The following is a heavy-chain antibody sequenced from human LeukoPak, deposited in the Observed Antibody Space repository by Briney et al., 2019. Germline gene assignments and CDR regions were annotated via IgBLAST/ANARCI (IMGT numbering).Heavy chain of an antibody. CDR3: AKEGARYYYDSSGYYYFDY. J-gene: IGHJ4*02. V-gene: IGHV3-30*18. D-gene: IGHD3-22*01. CDR2: ISYDGSNK. Sequence: PGGSLRLSCAASGFTFSSYGMHWVRQAPGKGLEWVAVISYDGSNKYYADSVKGRFTISRDNSKNTLYLQMNSLRAEDTAVYCCAKEGARYYYDSSGYYYFDYWGQGTLVTVSS. CDR1: GFTFSSYG.